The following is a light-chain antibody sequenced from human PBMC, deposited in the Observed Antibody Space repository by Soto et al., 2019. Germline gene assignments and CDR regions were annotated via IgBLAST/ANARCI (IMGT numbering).Light chain of an antibody. CDR1: QSLFDRDDGKTY. J-gene: IGKJ1*01. V-gene: IGKV2-40*01. Sequence: IVLTQAPLSLPVIPGEAASISCRSSQSLFDRDDGKTYLDWYLQRPGQSPQLLIYMLSHRASGVPDRFSGSGSDTDFTLKISKVEAEDVAVYYCMQGTQWPWTFGQGTKVEIK. CDR3: MQGTQWPWT. CDR2: MLS.